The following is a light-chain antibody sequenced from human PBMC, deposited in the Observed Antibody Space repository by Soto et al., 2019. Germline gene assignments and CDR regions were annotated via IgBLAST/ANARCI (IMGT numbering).Light chain of an antibody. CDR3: QPANSFPLT. CDR2: AAS. Sequence: DIQMTQSPSSVSAAVGYRVTIACRARQGITNWLAWSQQKPGKAPKLLIYAASGLPSGVPSRFSGSGSGTDFTLTISSLQPEDFATYHSQPANSFPLTFGGGPKVDIK. V-gene: IGKV1-12*01. CDR1: QGITNW. J-gene: IGKJ4*01.